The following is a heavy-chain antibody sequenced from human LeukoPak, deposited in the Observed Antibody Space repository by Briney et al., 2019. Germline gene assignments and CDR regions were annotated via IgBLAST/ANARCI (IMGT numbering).Heavy chain of an antibody. CDR3: VTDTAISEDGY. Sequence: PGGSLRLSCAASGFTFSNAWMSWVRQAPGKGLEWVGRIKSKTDGGTTDYAAPVKGRFTISRDDSKNTLYLQMNSLKTEDTAVYYCVTDTAISEDGYWGQGTLVTVSS. J-gene: IGHJ4*02. D-gene: IGHD5-18*01. CDR2: IKSKTDGGTT. V-gene: IGHV3-15*01. CDR1: GFTFSNAW.